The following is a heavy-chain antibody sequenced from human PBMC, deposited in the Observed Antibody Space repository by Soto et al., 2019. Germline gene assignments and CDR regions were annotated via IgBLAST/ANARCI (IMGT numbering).Heavy chain of an antibody. CDR1: GYYISSSNW. J-gene: IGHJ4*02. V-gene: IGHV4-28*01. CDR2: IYYSGTT. Sequence: LETLSLTCAVSGYYISSSNWCGWIRQPPGKGLEWIGYIYYSGTTYYNPSLKSRVTMSVDTSKNQFSLKLTSVTAVDTAVYYCARREIQGPIDYWGQGTLVTVSS. CDR3: ARREIQGPIDY. D-gene: IGHD1-26*01.